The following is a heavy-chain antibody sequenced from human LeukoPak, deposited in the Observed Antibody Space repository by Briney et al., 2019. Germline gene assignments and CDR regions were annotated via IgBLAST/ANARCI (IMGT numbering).Heavy chain of an antibody. Sequence: GGSLRLSCAASGFTFSNYAMSWVRQAPGKGLEWVSVINGGGGSAYYADSVKGRFTISRDNSKNTLYLQMNSLRAEDTAVYYCAKVRIQLWPRGYFDYWGQGTLVTVSS. V-gene: IGHV3-23*01. CDR1: GFTFSNYA. J-gene: IGHJ4*02. CDR3: AKVRIQLWPRGYFDY. CDR2: INGGGGSA. D-gene: IGHD5-18*01.